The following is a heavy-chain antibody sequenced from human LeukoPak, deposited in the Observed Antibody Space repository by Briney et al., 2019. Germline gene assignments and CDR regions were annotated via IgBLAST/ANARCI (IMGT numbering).Heavy chain of an antibody. Sequence: SETLSLTCTVSGGSISSSSYYWGWIRQPPGKGLEWIGSIYYSGSTYYNPSLKSRVTISVDTSKNQFSLKLSSVTAADTAVYYCAGGINDYGDYNWFDPWGQGTLVTVSP. V-gene: IGHV4-39*01. J-gene: IGHJ5*02. CDR3: AGGINDYGDYNWFDP. CDR2: IYYSGST. CDR1: GGSISSSSYY. D-gene: IGHD4-17*01.